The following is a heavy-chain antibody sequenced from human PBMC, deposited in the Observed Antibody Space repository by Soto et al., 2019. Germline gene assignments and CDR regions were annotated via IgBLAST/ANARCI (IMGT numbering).Heavy chain of an antibody. V-gene: IGHV1-18*04. J-gene: IGHJ4*02. CDR1: GYTFTSHG. CDR3: ASGAGQNRDFGGPFDY. D-gene: IGHD4-17*01. CDR2: ISGYNGNT. Sequence: QVQLVQSGAEVKKPGASVKVSCKASGYTFTSHGISWVRQAPGQGLEWMGWISGYNGNTNYAQKLQGRVTMTTDTPTSTAYMEWRTLRSDDTAVYYCASGAGQNRDFGGPFDYWGQGTRVTVSS.